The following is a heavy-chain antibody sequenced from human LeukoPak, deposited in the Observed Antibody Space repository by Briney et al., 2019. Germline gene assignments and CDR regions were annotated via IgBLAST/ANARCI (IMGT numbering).Heavy chain of an antibody. D-gene: IGHD6-19*01. CDR2: IYYSGST. CDR1: GGSISSYY. J-gene: IGHJ4*02. V-gene: IGHV4-59*08. Sequence: PSETLSLTCTVSGGSISSYYWSWIRQPPGKGLEWIGYIYYSGSTNYNPSLKSRVPISVDTSKNQFSLKLSSVTAADTAVYYCARHEREWLVDYWGQGTLVTVSS. CDR3: ARHEREWLVDY.